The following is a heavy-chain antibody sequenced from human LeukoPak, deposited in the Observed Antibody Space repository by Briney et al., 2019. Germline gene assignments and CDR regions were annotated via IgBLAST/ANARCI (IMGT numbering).Heavy chain of an antibody. CDR3: ARGYTAASAYAFDI. D-gene: IGHD6-13*01. CDR2: MNPNTGNT. Sequence: ASVTVSCKASGYTFTSYDFNWVRQATGQGLEWMGWMNPNTGNTGYAQKFQGRVTMTRNTSISTAYMELNSLRSEDTAVYYCARGYTAASAYAFDIWGHGTMVTVSS. CDR1: GYTFTSYD. J-gene: IGHJ3*02. V-gene: IGHV1-8*01.